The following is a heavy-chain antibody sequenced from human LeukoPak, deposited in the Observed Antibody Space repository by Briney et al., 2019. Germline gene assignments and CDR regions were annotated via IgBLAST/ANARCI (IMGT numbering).Heavy chain of an antibody. V-gene: IGHV3-15*01. CDR2: IKSKTDGGTT. Sequence: PGGSLRLSCAASGFTFSSYWMSWVRQATGKGLEWVGRIKSKTDGGTTDYAAPVKGRFTISRDDSKNTLYLQMNSLKTEDTAVYYCTTASYDSSGYYVGYFDYWGQGTLVTVSS. J-gene: IGHJ4*02. CDR3: TTASYDSSGYYVGYFDY. D-gene: IGHD3-22*01. CDR1: GFTFSSYW.